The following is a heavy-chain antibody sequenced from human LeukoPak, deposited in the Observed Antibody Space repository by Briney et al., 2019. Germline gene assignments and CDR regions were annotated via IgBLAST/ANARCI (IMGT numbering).Heavy chain of an antibody. CDR1: GFTFSDYY. J-gene: IGHJ4*02. CDR3: ARDDFSSGWSLFDY. Sequence: NPGGSLRLSCAASGFTFSDYYMSWLRQAPGKGLKWVSYISSSSSYSNYADSVKGRFTISRDNAKNSLYLQMSSLRAEDTAVYYCARDDFSSGWSLFDYWGQGTLVTVSS. V-gene: IGHV3-11*06. CDR2: ISSSSSYS. D-gene: IGHD6-19*01.